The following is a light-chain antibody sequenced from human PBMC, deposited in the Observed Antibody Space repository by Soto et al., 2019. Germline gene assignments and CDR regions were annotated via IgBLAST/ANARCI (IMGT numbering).Light chain of an antibody. V-gene: IGKV1-5*03. CDR3: QQYNDNWT. J-gene: IGKJ1*01. Sequence: DIQMTQSPSTLSASVGDRVTITCRASQSISSWFAWYQQKPGQAPKLLIYKASTLQSWVPSRFSGSGSGTEFTLAISSLQPDDSATYYCQQYNDNWTFGQGTKVEIK. CDR1: QSISSW. CDR2: KAS.